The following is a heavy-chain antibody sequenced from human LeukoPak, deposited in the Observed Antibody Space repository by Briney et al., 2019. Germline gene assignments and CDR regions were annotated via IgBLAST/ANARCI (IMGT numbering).Heavy chain of an antibody. Sequence: SGGSLRLSCAASGFTFSSYEMNWVRQAPGKGLEWVSYISSSSSTIYYADSVKGRFTISRDNAKNSLFLQMNSLRAEDTAVYYCASGQLAPTFDYWGQGTLVTVSS. J-gene: IGHJ4*02. D-gene: IGHD6-13*01. CDR2: ISSSSSTI. CDR1: GFTFSSYE. V-gene: IGHV3-48*03. CDR3: ASGQLAPTFDY.